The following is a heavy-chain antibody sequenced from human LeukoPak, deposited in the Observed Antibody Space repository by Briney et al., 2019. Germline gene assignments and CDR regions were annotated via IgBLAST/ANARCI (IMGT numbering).Heavy chain of an antibody. CDR2: ISSSSSYI. J-gene: IGHJ4*02. V-gene: IGHV3-21*01. Sequence: GGSLRLSCAASGFTFSSYSMNWVRQAPGKGLEWVSSISSSSSYIYYADSVKGRFTISRDNAKNSLYLQMNSLRAEDTAVYYCTFRSSSSGYFDYWGQGTLVTVSS. CDR3: TFRSSSSGYFDY. CDR1: GFTFSSYS. D-gene: IGHD6-6*01.